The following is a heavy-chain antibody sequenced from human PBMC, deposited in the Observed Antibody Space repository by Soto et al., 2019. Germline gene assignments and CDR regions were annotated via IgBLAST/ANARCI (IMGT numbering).Heavy chain of an antibody. CDR1: GYSFTSYW. CDR2: IDPSDSYT. J-gene: IGHJ6*02. D-gene: IGHD3-10*01. Sequence: GESLKISCKGSGYSFTSYWISWVRQMPGKGLEWVGRIDPSDSYTNYSPSFQGHVTISADKSISTAYLQWSSLKASDAAMYYCARHAYYGSGSRYYYYYGMDVWGQGTTVTVSS. CDR3: ARHAYYGSGSRYYYYYGMDV. V-gene: IGHV5-10-1*01.